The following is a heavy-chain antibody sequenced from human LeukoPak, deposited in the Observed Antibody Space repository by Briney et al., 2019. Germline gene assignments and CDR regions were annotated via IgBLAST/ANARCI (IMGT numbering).Heavy chain of an antibody. V-gene: IGHV1-18*01. CDR1: GFSFVSFG. D-gene: IGHD1-26*01. Sequence: ASVKVSCNAFGFSFVSFGFNWVRQAPGQGLEWMGWISGYNGHTRYEQKFHDGVTMTTDSSTSTVYMELRSLRYDDTALYYCARGTWEAAATPHSFDTWGQGTLVLVSS. J-gene: IGHJ4*02. CDR3: ARGTWEAAATPHSFDT. CDR2: ISGYNGHT.